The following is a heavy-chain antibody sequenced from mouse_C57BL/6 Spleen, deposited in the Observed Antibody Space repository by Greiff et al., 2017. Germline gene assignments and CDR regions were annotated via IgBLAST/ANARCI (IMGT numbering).Heavy chain of an antibody. CDR2: ISDGGSYT. Sequence: EVMLVESGGGLVKPGGSLKLSCAASGFTFSSYAMSWVRQTPEKRLEWVATISDGGSYTYYPDNVKGRFTISRDKAKNNLYLQMSHLKSEDAAVDYCARADYDYDGFAYWGQGTLVTVSA. CDR3: ARADYDYDGFAY. D-gene: IGHD2-4*01. CDR1: GFTFSSYA. V-gene: IGHV5-4*03. J-gene: IGHJ3*01.